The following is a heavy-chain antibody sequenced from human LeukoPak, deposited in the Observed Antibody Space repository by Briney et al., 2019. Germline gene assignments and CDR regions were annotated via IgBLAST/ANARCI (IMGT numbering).Heavy chain of an antibody. V-gene: IGHV1-2*02. CDR2: INPNSGGT. D-gene: IGHD3-22*01. J-gene: IGHJ4*02. CDR3: ARDGTGYYDSSGYPDY. Sequence: ASVKVSCKASGYTFTSYYMHWVRQAPGQGLEWMGWINPNSGGTNYAQKFQGRVTMTRDTSISTAYMELSRLRSDDTAVYYCARDGTGYYDSSGYPDYWGQGTLVTVSS. CDR1: GYTFTSYY.